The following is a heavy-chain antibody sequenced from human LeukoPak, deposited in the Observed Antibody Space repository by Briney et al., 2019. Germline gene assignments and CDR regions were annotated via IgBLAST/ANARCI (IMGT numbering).Heavy chain of an antibody. Sequence: PGGSLRLSCAASGFTFSDYYMSWIRQAPGKGLEWASYISSSGSTIYYADSVKGRFTISRDNAKNSLYLQMNSLRAEDTAVYYCARDIVATIVGDDAFDIWGQGTMVTVSS. D-gene: IGHD5-12*01. V-gene: IGHV3-11*01. CDR2: ISSSGSTI. CDR3: ARDIVATIVGDDAFDI. J-gene: IGHJ3*02. CDR1: GFTFSDYY.